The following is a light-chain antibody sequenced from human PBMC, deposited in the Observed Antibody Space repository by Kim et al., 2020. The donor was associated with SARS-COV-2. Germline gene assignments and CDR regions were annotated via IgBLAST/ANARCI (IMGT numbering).Light chain of an antibody. CDR1: KLGDKY. Sequence: SYELTQPPSVSVSPGQTASITCSGDKLGDKYACWYQQKPGQSPVLVIYQDSKRPSGIPERFSGSNSGNTATLTISGIQAMDEDDYYCQAWDSSTVVFGGGTQMTVL. CDR2: QDS. CDR3: QAWDSSTVV. V-gene: IGLV3-1*01. J-gene: IGLJ2*01.